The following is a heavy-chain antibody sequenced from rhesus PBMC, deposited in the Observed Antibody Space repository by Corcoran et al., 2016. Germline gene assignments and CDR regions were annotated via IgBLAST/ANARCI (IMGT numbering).Heavy chain of an antibody. J-gene: IGHJ4*01. D-gene: IGHD6-25*01. CDR1: GFTFDDYA. V-gene: IGHV3-201*01. Sequence: EVQLVESGGGVVQPGGSLRLSCAASGFTFDDYAMHLVRQAPGKGREWVFGFSWSGGITYYPDSVKGQFTISRDNAKNSLYLQMGSLRAEDTALYYCARVEKWGGSHHFDYWGQGVLVTVSS. CDR3: ARVEKWGGSHHFDY. CDR2: FSWSGGIT.